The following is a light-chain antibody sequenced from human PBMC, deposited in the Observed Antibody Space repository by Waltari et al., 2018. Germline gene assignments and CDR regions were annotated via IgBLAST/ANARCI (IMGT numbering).Light chain of an antibody. CDR3: ASWDDSHYV. J-gene: IGLJ1*01. V-gene: IGLV1-47*01. Sequence: QSVLTQPPSAPGTPGQRVSTSCSGTPATPGSHSLYGYPQFPGMAPNILIHRNNQRPSGVPDRFSGSKFGTSASLAISGLRSEDEAVYYCASWDDSHYVFGTGTKVTVL. CDR1: PATPGSHS. CDR2: RNN.